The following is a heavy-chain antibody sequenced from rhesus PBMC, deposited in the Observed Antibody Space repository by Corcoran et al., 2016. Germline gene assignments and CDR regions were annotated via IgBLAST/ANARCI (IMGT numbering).Heavy chain of an antibody. CDR1: GGSISGYYY. V-gene: IGHV4-73*01. J-gene: IGHJ4*01. D-gene: IGHD4-23*01. Sequence: QVQLQQWGEGLVKPSETLSLTCAVYGGSISGYYYWSWIRQPPGKGLEWIGYIYGNSASTNYNPSLKNQVTMSKDPSKNQFSLKLSSVTAAETAVYYCARDRGYSNYGDYWGQGVLVTVSS. CDR3: ARDRGYSNYGDY. CDR2: IYGNSAST.